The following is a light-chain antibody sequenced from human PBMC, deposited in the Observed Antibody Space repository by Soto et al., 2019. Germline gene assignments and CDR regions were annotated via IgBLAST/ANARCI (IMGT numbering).Light chain of an antibody. CDR3: QQRRNSPT. CDR1: QSVSSY. V-gene: IGKV3-11*01. J-gene: IGKJ4*01. Sequence: EIVLTQSPATLSLSPGERATLSCRASQSVSSYLAWYQQKPGQAPRLLIYDASNRATGIPSRFSGSGSGTDFPLTISSLEPKDFAVYYCQQRRNSPTSGGGTKVEI. CDR2: DAS.